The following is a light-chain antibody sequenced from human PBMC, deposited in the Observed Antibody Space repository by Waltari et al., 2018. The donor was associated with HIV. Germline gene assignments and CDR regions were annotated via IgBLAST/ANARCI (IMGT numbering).Light chain of an antibody. Sequence: HSVLTQPPSLSGALGPTVTISRTGSSSHLGAGSAVPWSQQPPGTAPKPLIQKNNKRPSGVPDRVSGSKSGTSASLAITGLQAEDEADYHCQSYDSSLSGSRVFGGGTKLTVL. CDR2: KNN. J-gene: IGLJ3*02. V-gene: IGLV1-40*01. CDR1: SSHLGAGSA. CDR3: QSYDSSLSGSRV.